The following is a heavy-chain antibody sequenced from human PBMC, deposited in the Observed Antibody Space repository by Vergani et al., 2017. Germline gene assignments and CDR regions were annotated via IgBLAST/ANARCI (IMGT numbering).Heavy chain of an antibody. Sequence: QVQLVQSGAEVKKPGASVKVSCKASGYTFTSYGISWVRQAPGQGLEWMGWISAYNGNTNYAQKLQGRVTMTTDTSTSTAYMELRSLRSDDTAVYYGARDNDDFWSGYTNWFDPWGQGTLVTVSS. CDR3: ARDNDDFWSGYTNWFDP. V-gene: IGHV1-18*01. CDR2: ISAYNGNT. CDR1: GYTFTSYG. J-gene: IGHJ5*02. D-gene: IGHD3-3*01.